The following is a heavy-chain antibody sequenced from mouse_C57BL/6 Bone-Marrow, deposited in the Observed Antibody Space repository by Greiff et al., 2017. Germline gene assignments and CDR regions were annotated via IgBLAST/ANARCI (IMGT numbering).Heavy chain of an antibody. CDR1: GYTFTSYW. D-gene: IGHD1-1*01. CDR3: GHYYGSSSYYFDY. CDR2: IHPNSGST. V-gene: IGHV1-64*01. Sequence: QVQLQQPGAELVKPGASVKLSCKASGYTFTSYWMHWVKQRPGQGLEWIGMIHPNSGSTNYNEKFKSKATLTVDKSSSTAYMQLSSLTSEDSAVYYCGHYYGSSSYYFDYWGQGTTLTVSS. J-gene: IGHJ2*01.